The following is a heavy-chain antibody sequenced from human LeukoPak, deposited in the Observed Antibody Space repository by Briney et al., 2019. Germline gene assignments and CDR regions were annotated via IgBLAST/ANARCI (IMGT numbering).Heavy chain of an antibody. V-gene: IGHV3-11*01. CDR2: ISGSANTM. J-gene: IGHJ4*02. CDR3: ARAVGASEGVDY. D-gene: IGHD1-26*01. Sequence: GGSLRLSCAAPGLTFSNYWMSWVRQAPGKGLEWVSYISGSANTMYYADSVKGRFTISRDNAKNSLYLQMHSLRAEDTAVYYCARAVGASEGVDYWGQGTLVTVSS. CDR1: GLTFSNYW.